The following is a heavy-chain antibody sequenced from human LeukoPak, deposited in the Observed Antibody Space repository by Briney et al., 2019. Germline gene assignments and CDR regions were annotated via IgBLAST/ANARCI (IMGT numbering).Heavy chain of an antibody. CDR1: GGSISSSGYY. Sequence: SETLSLTCTVSGGSISSSGYYWGWIRQPPGKGLEWIASIYYSGSTYYNPSLKSRVSLSEDTSKNQFSLKLSSVTAADTAVYYCARHHYDMDVWGQGTTVTVSS. CDR3: ARHHYDMDV. J-gene: IGHJ6*02. CDR2: IYYSGST. V-gene: IGHV4-39*01.